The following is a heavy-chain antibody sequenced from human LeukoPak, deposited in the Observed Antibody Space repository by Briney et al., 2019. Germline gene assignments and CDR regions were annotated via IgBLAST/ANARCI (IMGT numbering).Heavy chain of an antibody. CDR1: GGTFSSYA. D-gene: IGHD6-13*01. Sequence: SVKVSCKASGGTFSSYAISWVRQAPGQGLGWMGRIIPILGIANYAQKFQGRVTITADKSTSTAYMELSSLRSEDTAVYYCARDLSSSWYSSGVYYYGMDVWGQGTTVTVSS. CDR2: IIPILGIA. V-gene: IGHV1-69*04. J-gene: IGHJ6*02. CDR3: ARDLSSSWYSSGVYYYGMDV.